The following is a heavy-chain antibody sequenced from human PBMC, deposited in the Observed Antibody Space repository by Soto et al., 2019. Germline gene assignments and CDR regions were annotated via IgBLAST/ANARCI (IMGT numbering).Heavy chain of an antibody. CDR2: IFPGDSDT. J-gene: IGHJ6*02. CDR3: ARQRNDYDGMAV. Sequence: GESLKISCKASGYNFTNHWIVWVRQMPGKGLEWMGVIFPGDSDTRYSPSFQGQVTISADKSSSTAFLQWGSLEASDSAMYYCARQRNDYDGMAVWGQGTTVTVSS. V-gene: IGHV5-51*01. CDR1: GYNFTNHW.